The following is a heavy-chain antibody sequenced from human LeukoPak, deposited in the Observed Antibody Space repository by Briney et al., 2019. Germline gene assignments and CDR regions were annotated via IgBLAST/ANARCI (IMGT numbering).Heavy chain of an antibody. Sequence: PSETLSLTCTVSAYSIRSGYFWGWIRQPPGKGLEWIASIYHSGSTYYNPSLKSRVTISVDTSKNQFSLKLTSVTAADTAVYYCARVLYYDVLTGYYIHGWFDPWGQGPLVTVSS. CDR2: IYHSGST. CDR3: ARVLYYDVLTGYYIHGWFDP. D-gene: IGHD3-9*01. V-gene: IGHV4-38-2*02. J-gene: IGHJ5*02. CDR1: AYSIRSGYF.